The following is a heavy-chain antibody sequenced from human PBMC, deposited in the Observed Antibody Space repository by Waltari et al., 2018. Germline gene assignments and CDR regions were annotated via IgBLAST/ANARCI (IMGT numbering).Heavy chain of an antibody. CDR3: TRMDYDTTGYSDY. D-gene: IGHD3-22*01. V-gene: IGHV3-48*04. Sequence: EVQLVESGGGLIQPGGSLRLSCAPSGFTFRSYSMTWVRRAPGKGLEWLSYISSRSSTIYYADSVKGRFTISRDNAKSSLYLQMNSLRAEDTALYYCTRMDYDTTGYSDYWGQGTLVIVSS. J-gene: IGHJ4*02. CDR2: ISSRSSTI. CDR1: GFTFRSYS.